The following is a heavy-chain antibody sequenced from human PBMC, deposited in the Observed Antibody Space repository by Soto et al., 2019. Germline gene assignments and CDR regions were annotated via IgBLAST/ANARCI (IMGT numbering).Heavy chain of an antibody. J-gene: IGHJ5*02. CDR2: IIPIFGTA. D-gene: IGHD5-12*01. V-gene: IGHV1-69*12. CDR3: AVGSVDIVPTGMKPFDP. Sequence: QVQLVQSGAEVKKPGSSVKVSCKASGGTFSNYAISWVRQAPGQGLEWMGGIIPIFGTANYAQKFQGRVTITADESTSTADIELSSLRSEDTAIYYCAVGSVDIVPTGMKPFDPWGQGTLVTVSS. CDR1: GGTFSNYA.